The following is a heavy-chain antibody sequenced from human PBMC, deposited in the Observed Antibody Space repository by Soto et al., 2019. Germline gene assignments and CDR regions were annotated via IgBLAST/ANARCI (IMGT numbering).Heavy chain of an antibody. CDR1: GFTFSSYG. J-gene: IGHJ6*02. V-gene: IGHV3-30*03. D-gene: IGHD3-16*01. CDR2: ISYDGSNK. CDR3: ATSRGGERGYYYYGMDV. Sequence: GGSLRLSCAASGFTFSSYGMHWVRQAPGKGLEWVAVISYDGSNKYYADSVKGRFTISRDNSKNTLYLQMNSLRAEDTAVYYCATSRGGERGYYYYGMDVWGQGTTVTVSS.